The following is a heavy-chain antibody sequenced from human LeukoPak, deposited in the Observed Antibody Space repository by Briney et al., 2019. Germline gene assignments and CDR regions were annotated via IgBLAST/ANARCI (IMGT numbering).Heavy chain of an antibody. D-gene: IGHD4-17*01. J-gene: IGHJ4*02. CDR2: IYYSGST. CDR1: GGSISSYY. CDR3: ASLFKYYGVLDY. Sequence: SETLSLTCTVSGGSISSYYWSWIRQPPGKGLEWIGYIYYSGSTNYNPSLKSRVTISVDTSKNQFSLKLSSVTAADTAVYYCASLFKYYGVLDYWGQGTLVTVSS. V-gene: IGHV4-59*01.